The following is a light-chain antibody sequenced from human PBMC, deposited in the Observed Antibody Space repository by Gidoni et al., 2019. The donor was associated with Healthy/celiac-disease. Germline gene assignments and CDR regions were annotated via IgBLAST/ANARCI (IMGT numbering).Light chain of an antibody. V-gene: IGLV3-21*02. CDR2: DDS. Sequence: SYVLTQPPSVSVAPGQTARINCGGNNIGSKSVHWYQQKPGQAPVLVVYDDSDRPSGLPERFSGSNSGNTATLTISRVEAGDEADYYCQVWDSSSDHRVFGGGTKLTVL. CDR1: NIGSKS. J-gene: IGLJ2*01. CDR3: QVWDSSSDHRV.